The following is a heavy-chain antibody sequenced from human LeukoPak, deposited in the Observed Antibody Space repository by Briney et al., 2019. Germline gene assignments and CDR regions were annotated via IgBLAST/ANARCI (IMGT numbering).Heavy chain of an antibody. Sequence: SETLSLTCTVSGGSISSSSYYWGWIRQPPGKGLEWIGSIYSSGSTYYNPSLKSRVTISVDTSKNQFSLKLSSVTAADTAVYYCARNKGYCSGGSCYGYYYYYMDVWGKGTTVTVSS. V-gene: IGHV4-39*01. CDR2: IYSSGST. CDR3: ARNKGYCSGGSCYGYYYYYMDV. D-gene: IGHD2-15*01. CDR1: GGSISSSSYY. J-gene: IGHJ6*03.